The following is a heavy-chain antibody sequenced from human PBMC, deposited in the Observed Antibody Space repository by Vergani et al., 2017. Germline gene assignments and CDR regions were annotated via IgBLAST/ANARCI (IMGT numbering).Heavy chain of an antibody. Sequence: QVQLVQSGAEVKKPGALVKVSCKASGYTFTGYYMHWVRQAPGQGLEWMGWINPNSGGTNYAQKFQGRVTMTRDTSISTAYMELSRLRSDDTAVYYCARGGGYCTNGVCYTPYNWFDPWGQGTLVTVSS. CDR3: ARGGGYCTNGVCYTPYNWFDP. CDR2: INPNSGGT. D-gene: IGHD2-8*01. CDR1: GYTFTGYY. V-gene: IGHV1-2*02. J-gene: IGHJ5*02.